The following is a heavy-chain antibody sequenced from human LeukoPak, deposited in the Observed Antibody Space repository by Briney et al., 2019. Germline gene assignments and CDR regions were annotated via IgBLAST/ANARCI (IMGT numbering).Heavy chain of an antibody. Sequence: GSLGLSCAASGFTFSSYWMSWVRQAPGKGLEWVANIKQDGSEKYYVDSVKGRFTISRDNAKNSLYLQMSSLRAEDTAVYHCARDGVVVVVAATAFDYWGQGTLVTVSS. J-gene: IGHJ4*02. V-gene: IGHV3-7*01. D-gene: IGHD2-15*01. CDR3: ARDGVVVVVAATAFDY. CDR2: IKQDGSEK. CDR1: GFTFSSYW.